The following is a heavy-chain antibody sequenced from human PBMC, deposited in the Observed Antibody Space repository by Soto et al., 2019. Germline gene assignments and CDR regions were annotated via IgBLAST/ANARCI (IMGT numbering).Heavy chain of an antibody. CDR1: GFTFSNYD. V-gene: IGHV3-23*01. J-gene: IGHJ4*02. Sequence: GGSLRLSCAASGFTFSNYDLHWVRQAPGKGLEWASFLSGSGGGTYYADSVKGRFTISRDNSKNTLYLQMNSLRAEDTAVYYCATLGPARLLASWGQGTLVTVSS. CDR3: ATLGPARLLAS. CDR2: LSGSGGGT. D-gene: IGHD1-26*01.